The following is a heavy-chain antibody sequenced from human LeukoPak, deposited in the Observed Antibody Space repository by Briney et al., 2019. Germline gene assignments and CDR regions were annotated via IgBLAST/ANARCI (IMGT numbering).Heavy chain of an antibody. J-gene: IGHJ4*02. CDR1: GFTFSSHW. Sequence: PGGSLRLSCAASGFTFSSHWMSWVRQAPEKGLDWVSVISGSAHKIRYADSVKGRFTISRDNSENIVYLQMNNLRVEDTAVYYCAGRVTGYSSGYVHWGQGTLVTVSS. D-gene: IGHD5-18*01. CDR2: ISGSAHKI. V-gene: IGHV3-23*01. CDR3: AGRVTGYSSGYVH.